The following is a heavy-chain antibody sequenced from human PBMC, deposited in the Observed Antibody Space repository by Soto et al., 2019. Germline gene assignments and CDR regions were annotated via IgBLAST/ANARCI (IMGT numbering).Heavy chain of an antibody. D-gene: IGHD3-22*01. CDR2: IYWDDDK. J-gene: IGHJ6*02. CDR3: ARLIVVRGMDV. CDR1: GFSLSTSGVG. V-gene: IGHV2-5*02. Sequence: QITLKESGPTLVKPTQTLTLTCTFSGFSLSTSGVGVGWIRQPPGKALDWLALIYWDDDKRYSPSLKSRLTIRKDTSKNQVDLTMTNVDPVDTATYYCARLIVVRGMDVWGQGATVTVSS.